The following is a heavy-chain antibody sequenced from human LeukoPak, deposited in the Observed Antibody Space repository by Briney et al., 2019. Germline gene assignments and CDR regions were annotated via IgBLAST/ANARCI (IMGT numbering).Heavy chain of an antibody. CDR2: VYYSGST. CDR3: TRSRSINYGDYGWFFY. J-gene: IGHJ4*02. D-gene: IGHD4-17*01. CDR1: GGSISKYY. Sequence: SETLSLTCTVSGGSISKYYWSWIRQSPGKGLEWIVYVYYSGSTIYNPSLKSRVAISVDTSKNQFSLNLTSVTAADTAVYFCTRSRSINYGDYGWFFYWGQGTLVTVS. V-gene: IGHV4-59*08.